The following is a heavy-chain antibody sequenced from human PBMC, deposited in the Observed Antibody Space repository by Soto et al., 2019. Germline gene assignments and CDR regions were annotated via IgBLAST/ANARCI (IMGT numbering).Heavy chain of an antibody. D-gene: IGHD3-3*01. J-gene: IGHJ6*02. Sequence: GGSLRLSCAASGFTFSSYAMSLVLQAPGKGLEWVSAVSGSGGSAYYADSGKGRLTIARDNSKNMLYLQMNSLRAEETALYYCAKFVIFGVVTPYYGMDVWDRGTTVTVSS. CDR1: GFTFSSYA. V-gene: IGHV3-23*01. CDR3: AKFVIFGVVTPYYGMDV. CDR2: VSGSGGSA.